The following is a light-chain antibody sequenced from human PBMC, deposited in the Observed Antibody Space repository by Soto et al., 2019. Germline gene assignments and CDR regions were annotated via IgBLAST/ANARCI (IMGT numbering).Light chain of an antibody. CDR2: GAS. Sequence: LTQSPNALSLSTGERATLSCRASKSFSRSYLAWYQQKPGQAPRLLIYGASSRATGIPDRFSGSGSGTDFTLTISRLEPEDFAVYYCQQYGSSPLTFGGGTKVDI. CDR3: QQYGSSPLT. CDR1: KSFSRSY. V-gene: IGKV3-20*01. J-gene: IGKJ4*01.